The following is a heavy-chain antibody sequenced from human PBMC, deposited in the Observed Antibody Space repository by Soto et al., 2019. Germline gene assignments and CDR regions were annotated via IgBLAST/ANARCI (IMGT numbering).Heavy chain of an antibody. CDR2: ISGSGFKK. CDR3: ARTPGLVVPAAPITGTSWFDP. CDR1: GFIFENFG. D-gene: IGHD2-2*01. J-gene: IGHJ5*02. V-gene: IGHV3-23*01. Sequence: GGSLRLSCAASGFIFENFGMSWVRQAPGKGLEWISSISGSGFKKYYADSVKGRFTISRDNSKSTVYLELNNLSAEDTAVYYCARTPGLVVPAAPITGTSWFDPWGQGTLVTVSS.